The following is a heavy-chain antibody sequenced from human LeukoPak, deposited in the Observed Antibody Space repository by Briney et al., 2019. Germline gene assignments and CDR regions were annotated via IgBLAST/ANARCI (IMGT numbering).Heavy chain of an antibody. CDR3: AKELRNRPRRITGTTGNTFDY. D-gene: IGHD1-20*01. CDR2: ISGSGGST. J-gene: IGHJ4*02. CDR1: GFTFSSYA. V-gene: IGHV3-23*01. Sequence: GGSLRLSCAASGFTFSSYAMSWVRQAPGKGLEWVSAISGSGGSTYYADSVKGRFTISRDNSENTLYLQMNSLRAEDTAVYYCAKELRNRPRRITGTTGNTFDYWGQGTLVTVSS.